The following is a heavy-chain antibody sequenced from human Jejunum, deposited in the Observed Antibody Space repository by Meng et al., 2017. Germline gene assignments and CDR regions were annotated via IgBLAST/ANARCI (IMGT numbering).Heavy chain of an antibody. D-gene: IGHD3-10*01. CDR1: GFSFTNAW. Sequence: GESLKISCAASGFSFTNAWMSWVRQAPGKRLEWVGRIDSNTYGATTYYAAPVKDRFTISRDDSKNTLYLQMNSLKTDDTAMYYCTTGSGAHTIGSWAQGALDTVTS. J-gene: IGHJ5*01. CDR3: TTGSGAHTIGS. V-gene: IGHV3-15*04. CDR2: IDSNTYGATT.